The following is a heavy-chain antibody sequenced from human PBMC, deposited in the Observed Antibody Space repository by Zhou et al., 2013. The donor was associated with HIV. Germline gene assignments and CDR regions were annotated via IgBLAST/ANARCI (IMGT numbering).Heavy chain of an antibody. CDR2: INAGNGNT. J-gene: IGHJ3*02. Sequence: QVQLVQSGAEVKKPGASVKVSCKTSGYTFTSYAMHWVRQAPGQRLEWMGWINAGNGNTKYSQKFQGRVTITRDTSASTAYMELSSLRSEDTAVYYCSRDRVTVGYISFWGAFDYLGPRDNGHRSLQ. CDR1: GYTFTSYA. D-gene: IGHD6-6*01. V-gene: IGHV1-3*01. CDR3: SRDRVTVGYISFWGAFDY.